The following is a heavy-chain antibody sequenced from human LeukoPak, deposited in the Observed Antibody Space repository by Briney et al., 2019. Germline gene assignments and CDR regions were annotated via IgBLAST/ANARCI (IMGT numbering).Heavy chain of an antibody. CDR1: GVSISSHY. D-gene: IGHD5-18*01. J-gene: IGHJ4*02. Sequence: SETLSLTCTVSGVSISSHYWGWIRQPPGRGLEWIGYLYGSGTTKDNPSIRSRVTLSPDTSKSQFSLRLSSVTAADTAVYYCATIKRGNIFGYFDFWGQGILVAVSS. CDR3: ATIKRGNIFGYFDF. V-gene: IGHV4-59*11. CDR2: LYGSGTT.